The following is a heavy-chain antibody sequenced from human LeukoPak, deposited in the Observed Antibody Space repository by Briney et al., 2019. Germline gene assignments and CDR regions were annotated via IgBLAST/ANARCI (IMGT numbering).Heavy chain of an antibody. CDR3: AKDSSGWLDY. D-gene: IGHD6-19*01. V-gene: IGHV3-30*18. J-gene: IGHJ4*02. Sequence: GGSLRLSCAAAGLTFSSYGMHWVRQAPGKGLEWVAVISYDGSNKYYADSVKGRFTISRDNSKNTLYLQMNSLRAEDTAVYYCAKDSSGWLDYWGQGTLVTVSS. CDR2: ISYDGSNK. CDR1: GLTFSSYG.